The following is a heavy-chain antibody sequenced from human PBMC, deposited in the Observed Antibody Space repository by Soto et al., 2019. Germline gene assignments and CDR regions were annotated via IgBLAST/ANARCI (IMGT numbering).Heavy chain of an antibody. CDR1: GFTFSDYA. CDR3: AKGSPDRSWLD. V-gene: IGHV3-30*18. CDR2: TSDDGSKR. D-gene: IGHD6-13*01. Sequence: QVPLVESGGGAVLAGMSLRLSCAGSGFTFSDYAMYWFRQAPGKGLEWVAVTSDDGSKRYYADSVKGRFTITRDNSKNALYLQMNSLRREDTAVYYGAKGSPDRSWLDWGQGTLVA. J-gene: IGHJ4*02.